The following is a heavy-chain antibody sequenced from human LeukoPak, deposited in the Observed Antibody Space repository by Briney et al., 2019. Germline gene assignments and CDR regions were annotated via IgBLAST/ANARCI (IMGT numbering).Heavy chain of an antibody. CDR1: GFTFSTYG. D-gene: IGHD3-10*01. J-gene: IGHJ4*02. V-gene: IGHV3-30*02. CDR2: IRYVGINK. Sequence: GGSLRLSCAASGFTFSTYGMHWVRQAPGKGLEWVSFIRYVGINKYYADSVKGRFTISRDNSKNTLYLQMNSLRPEDTAVYYCARGGGRFGELLGRTRFDYWGQGTLVTVSS. CDR3: ARGGGRFGELLGRTRFDY.